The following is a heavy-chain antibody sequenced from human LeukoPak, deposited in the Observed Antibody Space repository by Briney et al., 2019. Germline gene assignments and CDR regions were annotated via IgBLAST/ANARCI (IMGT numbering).Heavy chain of an antibody. V-gene: IGHV1-3*01. CDR2: INAGNGNT. J-gene: IGHJ5*02. Sequence: ASVKVSCKASGYTFTSYAMHWVRQAPGQRLEWMGRINAGNGNTKYSQKFQGRVTITRDTSASTAYMELSSLRSEDTAVYYCAGYCSSTSCRRSWFDPWGQGTLVTVSS. CDR1: GYTFTSYA. D-gene: IGHD2-2*01. CDR3: AGYCSSTSCRRSWFDP.